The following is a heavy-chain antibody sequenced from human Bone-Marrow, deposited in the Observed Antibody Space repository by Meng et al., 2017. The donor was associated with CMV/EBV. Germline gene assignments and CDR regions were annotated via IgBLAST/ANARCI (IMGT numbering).Heavy chain of an antibody. CDR3: ARRYYDFWSGYRSSYYYYYGMDV. CDR2: IIPIFRTA. Sequence: ASVKVSCKASGYTFTSYDINWVRQAPGQGLEWMGGIIPIFRTANYAQKFQGRVTMTRNTSISTAYMELSSLRSEDTAVYYCARRYYDFWSGYRSSYYYYYGMDVWGQGTTVTVSS. V-gene: IGHV1-8*01. J-gene: IGHJ6*02. CDR1: GYTFTSYD. D-gene: IGHD3-3*01.